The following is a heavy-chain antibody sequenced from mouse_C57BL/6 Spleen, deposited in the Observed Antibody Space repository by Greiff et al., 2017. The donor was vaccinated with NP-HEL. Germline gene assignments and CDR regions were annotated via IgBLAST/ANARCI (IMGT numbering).Heavy chain of an antibody. J-gene: IGHJ2*01. V-gene: IGHV14-4*01. CDR3: TTDYDYVY. CDR2: IDPENGDT. D-gene: IGHD2-4*01. Sequence: DVKLQESGAELVRPGASVKLSCTASGFNIKDDYMHWVKQRPEQGLEWIGWIDPENGDTEYASKFQGKATITADTSSNTAYLQLSSLTAEDTAVYYCTTDYDYVYWGQGTTLTVSS. CDR1: GFNIKDDY.